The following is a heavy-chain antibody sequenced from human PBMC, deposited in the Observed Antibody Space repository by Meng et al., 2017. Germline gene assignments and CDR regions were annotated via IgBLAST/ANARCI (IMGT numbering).Heavy chain of an antibody. CDR1: GFTFSSYA. D-gene: IGHD6-6*01. Sequence: EVQLLESGGGLVQPGGSLRLSCAASGFTFSSYAMSWIRQAPGKGLEWLSAISGSGYSTYYADSVKGRFTVSRDNSKNTLYLQMNSLRAEDTAVYYCVTTARQADHWGQGTLVTVSS. CDR2: ISGSGYST. CDR3: VTTARQADH. J-gene: IGHJ5*02. V-gene: IGHV3-23*01.